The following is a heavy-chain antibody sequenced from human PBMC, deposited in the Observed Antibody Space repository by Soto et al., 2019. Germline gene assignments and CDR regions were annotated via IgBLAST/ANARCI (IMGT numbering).Heavy chain of an antibody. J-gene: IGHJ5*01. D-gene: IGHD2-15*01. CDR2: ISGYNGNA. CDR1: GYTFSSHG. Sequence: QVQLVQSGAEVRKPGASVKVSCKASGYTFSSHGIIWVRQAPGQGLEWMGWISGYNGNAKYAQRFQGRVTTTTDTSTSTVYMDLRSLGSDYSAVYYCAREGSYGWYDCWGQGTLVTVSS. CDR3: AREGSYGWYDC. V-gene: IGHV1-18*01.